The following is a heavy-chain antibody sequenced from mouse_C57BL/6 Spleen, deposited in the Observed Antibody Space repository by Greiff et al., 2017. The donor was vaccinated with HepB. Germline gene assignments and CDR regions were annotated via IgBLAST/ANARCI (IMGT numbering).Heavy chain of an antibody. CDR1: GYTFTSYW. Sequence: VQLQQPGAELVKPGASVKLSCKASGYTFTSYWMQWVKQRPGQGLEWIGEIDPSDSYTNYNQKFKGKATLTVDTSSSTAYMQLSSLTSEDSAVYYCARSGDYYGSSFFAYWGQGTLVTVSA. D-gene: IGHD1-1*01. CDR3: ARSGDYYGSSFFAY. CDR2: IDPSDSYT. V-gene: IGHV1-50*01. J-gene: IGHJ3*01.